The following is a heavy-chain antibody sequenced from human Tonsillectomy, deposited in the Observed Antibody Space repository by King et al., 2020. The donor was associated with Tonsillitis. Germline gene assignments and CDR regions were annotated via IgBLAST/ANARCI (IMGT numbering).Heavy chain of an antibody. Sequence: VQLVESGGGMVQPGRSLRLSCAASGFTFSSYGMHWVRQAPGKGLEWMAVISYDGDNEYHADSVKGRFTISRDNSKNTLYLEMTSLRAEDTAVYFCARSRPGSSWYGGDYWGQGTLVTVSS. CDR1: GFTFSSYG. D-gene: IGHD6-13*01. J-gene: IGHJ4*02. V-gene: IGHV3-30*03. CDR2: ISYDGDNE. CDR3: ARSRPGSSWYGGDY.